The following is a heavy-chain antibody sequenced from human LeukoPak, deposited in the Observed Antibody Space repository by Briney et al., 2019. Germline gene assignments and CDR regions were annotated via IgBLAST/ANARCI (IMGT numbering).Heavy chain of an antibody. Sequence: PGGSLRLSCAASGFTFSDYYMSWVRQAPGKGLEWVSAISGSGGSTYYADSVKGRFTISRDNSKNTLYLQMNSLRAEDTAVYYCAKDSPWAGLFYYWGQGTLVTVSS. V-gene: IGHV3-23*01. J-gene: IGHJ4*02. CDR3: AKDSPWAGLFYY. CDR2: ISGSGGST. CDR1: GFTFSDYY. D-gene: IGHD7-27*01.